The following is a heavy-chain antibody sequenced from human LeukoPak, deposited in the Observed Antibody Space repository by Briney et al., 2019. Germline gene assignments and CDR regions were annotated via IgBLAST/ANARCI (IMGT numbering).Heavy chain of an antibody. D-gene: IGHD3-16*01. J-gene: IGHJ3*02. Sequence: GGSLRLSCAASGFTFSSYSMNWVRQAPGKGLEWVSLISGSGGSTYYADSVKGRFTISRDNSKNTPYLQMNSLRAEDTAVFYRAKDRDDYVWGSYLGAFDIWGQGTMVTVSS. CDR3: AKDRDDYVWGSYLGAFDI. V-gene: IGHV3-23*01. CDR2: ISGSGGST. CDR1: GFTFSSYS.